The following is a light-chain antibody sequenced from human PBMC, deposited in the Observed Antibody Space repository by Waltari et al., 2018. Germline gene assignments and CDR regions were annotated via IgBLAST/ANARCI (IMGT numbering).Light chain of an antibody. CDR1: SSNIGTHY. Sequence: HSVLTQPPSASGTPGQRVTISCSGSSSNIGTHYVDWYQQLPGTAPKLLMYKDDQRPSGVPARFSGSNSGTSASLAISGLRSEDEADYYCATWDDGLSGVFGGGTKLTVL. CDR3: ATWDDGLSGV. J-gene: IGLJ2*01. V-gene: IGLV1-47*01. CDR2: KDD.